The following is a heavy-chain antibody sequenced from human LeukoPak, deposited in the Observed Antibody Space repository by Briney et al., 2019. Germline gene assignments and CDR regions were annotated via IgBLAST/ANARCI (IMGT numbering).Heavy chain of an antibody. CDR1: GYTFTSYG. J-gene: IGHJ4*02. Sequence: ALVKVSCKASGYTFTSYGISWVRQAPGQGLEWMGWISAYNGNTNYAQKLQGRVTMTTDTSTSTAYMELRSLRSDDTAVYYCARDQSRGDFPYYFDYWGQGTLVTVSS. CDR3: ARDQSRGDFPYYFDY. D-gene: IGHD2-21*02. CDR2: ISAYNGNT. V-gene: IGHV1-18*01.